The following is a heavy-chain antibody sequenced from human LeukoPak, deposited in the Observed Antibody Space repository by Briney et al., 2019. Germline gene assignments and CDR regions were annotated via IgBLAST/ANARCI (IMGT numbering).Heavy chain of an antibody. V-gene: IGHV3-7*01. Sequence: PGGSLRLSCAASTFTISDYWMSWVRQTPGKGLEWVANIKQDGSEKYYVGSVKGRFTISRDNVKNALYLQMNSLSVEDTGVYYCVRGAYYAAYWGQGTLVTVSS. CDR1: TFTISDYW. J-gene: IGHJ4*02. CDR3: VRGAYYAAY. CDR2: IKQDGSEK. D-gene: IGHD2/OR15-2a*01.